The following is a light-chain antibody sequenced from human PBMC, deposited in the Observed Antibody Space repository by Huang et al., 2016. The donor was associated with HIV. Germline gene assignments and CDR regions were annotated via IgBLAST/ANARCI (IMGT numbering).Light chain of an antibody. Sequence: EIVLTQSPGTLSLSPGERATLSCRASQSVSSSYLAWYQRKPGQAPRLLIYVSSTRATGIPSRFSGSGSGPDFTLTISTLEPEDFAVYYCQQYGSSPPTFGQGTKLEIK. J-gene: IGKJ2*01. CDR3: QQYGSSPPT. V-gene: IGKV3-20*01. CDR1: QSVSSSY. CDR2: VSS.